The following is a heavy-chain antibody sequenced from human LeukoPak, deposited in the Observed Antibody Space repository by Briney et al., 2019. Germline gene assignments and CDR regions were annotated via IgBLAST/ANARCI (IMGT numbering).Heavy chain of an antibody. CDR1: GGSLSSYF. Sequence: SETLSLTCTVSGGSLSSYFWSWSRQPAGKGLEWIGRIYTSGSTNYNPSLKSRVTMSVDTSKNQFSLKLSSVTAADTAVYYCARAVGSGSFQTYYYYMDVWGKGTTVTISS. V-gene: IGHV4-4*07. J-gene: IGHJ6*03. D-gene: IGHD3-10*01. CDR3: ARAVGSGSFQTYYYYMDV. CDR2: IYTSGST.